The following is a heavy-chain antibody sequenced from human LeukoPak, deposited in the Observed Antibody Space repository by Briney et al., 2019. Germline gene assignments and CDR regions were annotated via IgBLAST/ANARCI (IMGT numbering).Heavy chain of an antibody. CDR3: ARRPPVDY. CDR2: IYHSGST. CDR1: GYSISSGYY. Sequence: SETLSLTCTVSGYSISSGYYWGWIRQPPGKGLEWIGSIYHSGSTYYNPSLKSRVTISVDTSKNQFSLKPSSVTAADTAVYYCARRPPVDYWGQGTLVTVSS. V-gene: IGHV4-38-2*02. J-gene: IGHJ4*02.